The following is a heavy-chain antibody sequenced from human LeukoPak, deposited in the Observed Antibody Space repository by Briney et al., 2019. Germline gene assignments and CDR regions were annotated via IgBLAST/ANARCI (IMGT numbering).Heavy chain of an antibody. V-gene: IGHV4-34*01. CDR1: GGSFSGYY. J-gene: IGHJ6*02. Sequence: PSETLSLTCAVYGGSFSGYYWSWIRQPPGKGLEWIGEINHSGSTYYDPSLKSRVTISVDTSKNQFSLKLSSVTAADTAVYYCAKEGNYDFWSGPKYYYYGMDVWGQGTTVTVSS. D-gene: IGHD3-3*01. CDR2: INHSGST. CDR3: AKEGNYDFWSGPKYYYYGMDV.